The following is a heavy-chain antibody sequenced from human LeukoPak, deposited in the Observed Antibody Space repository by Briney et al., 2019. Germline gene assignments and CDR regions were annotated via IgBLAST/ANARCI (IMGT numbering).Heavy chain of an antibody. J-gene: IGHJ6*02. Sequence: SQTLSLTCTVSGGPISSGDYYWSWIRQPPGKGLEWIGYIYYSGSTYYNPSLKSRVTISVDTSKNQFSLKLSSVTAADTAVYYCARDWFGDPQAVWGQGTTVTVSS. CDR2: IYYSGST. D-gene: IGHD3-10*01. CDR3: ARDWFGDPQAV. CDR1: GGPISSGDYY. V-gene: IGHV4-30-4*01.